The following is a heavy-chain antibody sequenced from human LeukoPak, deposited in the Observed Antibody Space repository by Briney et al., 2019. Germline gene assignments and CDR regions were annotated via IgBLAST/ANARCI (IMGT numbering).Heavy chain of an antibody. J-gene: IGHJ4*02. Sequence: PGGSLRLSCAASGFTFNTYGMHWVRQAPGKGLEWVAVISYDGRNKHYPDSVKGRLTISRDISTDTLWLQMDSLRTEDTAVYYCAKGPLRGTAAAIDYWGQGTLVTVSS. CDR3: AKGPLRGTAAAIDY. V-gene: IGHV3-30*18. CDR2: ISYDGRNK. CDR1: GFTFNTYG. D-gene: IGHD2-2*01.